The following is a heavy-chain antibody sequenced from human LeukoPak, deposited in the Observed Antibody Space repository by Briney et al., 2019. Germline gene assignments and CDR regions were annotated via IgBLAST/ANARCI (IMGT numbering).Heavy chain of an antibody. CDR2: IRSKAYGATI. Sequence: GGSLRLSCRASGFTFGDYAMSWVRQAPGQGLEWLGFIRSKAYGATIEYAAPVKGRFTISRDDSKSIAYLQMNSLKTEDTAVYYCTRGIGSSGRAYWGHGTLVTVSS. CDR3: TRGIGSSGRAY. D-gene: IGHD3-22*01. V-gene: IGHV3-49*04. CDR1: GFTFGDYA. J-gene: IGHJ4*01.